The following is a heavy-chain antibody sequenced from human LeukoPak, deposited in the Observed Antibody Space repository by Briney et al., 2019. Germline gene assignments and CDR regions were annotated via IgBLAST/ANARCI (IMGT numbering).Heavy chain of an antibody. CDR1: GGTFSSYA. CDR3: AITPYGSGSYQALAYYYGMDV. V-gene: IGHV1-69*13. J-gene: IGHJ6*02. CDR2: IIPIFGTA. Sequence: GASVKVSCKASGGTFSSYAISWVRQAPGQGLEWMGGIIPIFGTANYAQKFQGRVTITADESTSTAYMELSSLRSEDTAVYYCAITPYGSGSYQALAYYYGMDVWGQGTTVTVSS. D-gene: IGHD3-10*01.